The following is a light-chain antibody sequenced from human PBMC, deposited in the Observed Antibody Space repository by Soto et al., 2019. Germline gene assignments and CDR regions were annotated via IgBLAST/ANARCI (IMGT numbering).Light chain of an antibody. CDR1: QGISGY. V-gene: IGKV1-39*01. CDR2: AAS. J-gene: IGKJ2*01. Sequence: DIQMTQSPSALSSSVGDRVTITCRASQGISGYLNWYQHKPGKAPKLLIYAASSLQSGVPSRFSGSGSGTDFTLTIRGLQPEDFAPYYCQQSDSTPYTFGQGTKLESK. CDR3: QQSDSTPYT.